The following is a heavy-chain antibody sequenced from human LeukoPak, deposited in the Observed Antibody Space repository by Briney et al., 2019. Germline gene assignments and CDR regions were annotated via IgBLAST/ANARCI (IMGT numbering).Heavy chain of an antibody. J-gene: IGHJ4*02. CDR1: GGSFSGYY. CDR3: ARAGYCGAGTCYSDYYDY. V-gene: IGHV3-72*01. D-gene: IGHD2-15*01. CDR2: TRNKANSYTT. Sequence: LSLTCAVYGGSFSGYYWSWIRQPPGKGLEWVGRTRNKANSYTTKYAASVEGRFTISRDTSKNLLYLQLNSLKTEDTAVYYCARAGYCGAGTCYSDYYDYWGQGTLVTVSS.